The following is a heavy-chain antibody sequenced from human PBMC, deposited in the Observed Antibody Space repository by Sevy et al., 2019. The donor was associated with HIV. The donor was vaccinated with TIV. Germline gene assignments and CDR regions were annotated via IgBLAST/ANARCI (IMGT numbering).Heavy chain of an antibody. Sequence: GGSLRLSCAASGFTFSANWMSWVRQAPGKGLEWVANIKGDGSDKHYVDSVEGRFTISRDNAKNLLYLRMNSLRVEDTAVYYCAHETFGRFESWGQGTLVTVSS. V-gene: IGHV3-7*01. J-gene: IGHJ4*02. D-gene: IGHD3-16*01. CDR1: GFTFSANW. CDR3: AHETFGRFES. CDR2: IKGDGSDK.